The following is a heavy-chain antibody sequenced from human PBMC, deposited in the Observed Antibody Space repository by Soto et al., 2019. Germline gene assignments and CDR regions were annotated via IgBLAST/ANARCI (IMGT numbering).Heavy chain of an antibody. V-gene: IGHV4-59*01. D-gene: IGHD3-10*01. Sequence: PSETLSLTCTVSGGSISSYYWSWIRQPPGKGLEWIGYIYYSGSTNYNPSLKSRVTISVDTSKNQFSLKLSSVTAADTAVYYCARERELWFGELLEGYYFDYLGQGALVTVSS. CDR2: IYYSGST. CDR3: ARERELWFGELLEGYYFDY. CDR1: GGSISSYY. J-gene: IGHJ4*02.